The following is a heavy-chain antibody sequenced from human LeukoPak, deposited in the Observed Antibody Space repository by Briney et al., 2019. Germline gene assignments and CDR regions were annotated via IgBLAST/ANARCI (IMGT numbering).Heavy chain of an antibody. D-gene: IGHD3-22*01. Sequence: SVKVSCKASGYTFTGYYMHWVRQAPGQGLEWMGGIIPIFGTANYAQKFQGRVTITADESTSTAYMELSSLRSEDTAVYYCASGVYYDSSGYSFEYWGQGTLVTVSS. CDR3: ASGVYYDSSGYSFEY. V-gene: IGHV1-69*13. CDR2: IIPIFGTA. J-gene: IGHJ4*02. CDR1: GYTFTGYY.